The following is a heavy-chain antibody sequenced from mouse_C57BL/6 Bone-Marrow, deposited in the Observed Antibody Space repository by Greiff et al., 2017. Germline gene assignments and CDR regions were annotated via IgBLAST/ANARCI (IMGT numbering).Heavy chain of an antibody. D-gene: IGHD1-1*01. J-gene: IGHJ3*01. CDR1: DSEVFPIAY. Sequence: QVQLQQSGSELRSPGSSVKLSCKDFDSEVFPIAYMSWVRQKPGHGFEWIGGILPSIGRTIYGEKFEDKATLDADTLSNTAYLELNSLTSEDSAIYYCARPYYYGSSWGVAYWGQGTLVTVSA. CDR2: ILPSIGRT. CDR3: ARPYYYGSSWGVAY. V-gene: IGHV15-2*01.